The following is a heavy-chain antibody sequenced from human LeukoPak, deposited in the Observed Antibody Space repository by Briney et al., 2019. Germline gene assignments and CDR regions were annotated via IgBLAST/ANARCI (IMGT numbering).Heavy chain of an antibody. D-gene: IGHD2-21*02. CDR2: ISWDGGST. V-gene: IGHV3-43D*03. CDR1: GFTFDDYA. CDR3: AKALAYCGGDCYPEY. J-gene: IGHJ4*02. Sequence: PGGSLRLSCAASGFTFDDYAMHWVRQAPGKGLEWVSLISWDGGSTYYADSVKGRFNISRDNSQNSLYLQMNSLRAQDTALYYCAKALAYCGGDCYPEYWGQGTLVTVSS.